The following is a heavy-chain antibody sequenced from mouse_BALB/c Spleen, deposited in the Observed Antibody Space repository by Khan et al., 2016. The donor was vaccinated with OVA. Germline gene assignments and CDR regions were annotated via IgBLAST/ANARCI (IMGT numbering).Heavy chain of an antibody. Sequence: VQLVESGGDLMKPGGSLTLSCAASGFTFSAYGMSWVRQTPDKRLEWVATINSDGYYTYYPDSVQGRFTISRNNAKNTLSLQMSSLKSEDTAMYYCASHLTGSFAYWGQGTLVTVSA. CDR2: INSDGYYT. CDR1: GFTFSAYG. V-gene: IGHV5-6*01. D-gene: IGHD4-1*01. CDR3: ASHLTGSFAY. J-gene: IGHJ3*01.